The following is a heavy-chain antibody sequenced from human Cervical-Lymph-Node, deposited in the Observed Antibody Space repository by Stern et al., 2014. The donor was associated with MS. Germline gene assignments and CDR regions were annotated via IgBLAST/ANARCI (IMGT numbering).Heavy chain of an antibody. V-gene: IGHV1-69*01. Sequence: VQLVESGAEVKKPGSSGKVSCKASGGTFSSYAIRWVRQAPGQGLEWMGGIIPIFGTANYAQKFQGRVTINGDESTSTAYMELSSLRSEDTAVYYCATVVAAPRIFRHWGQGTLVTVSS. CDR3: ATVVAAPRIFRH. CDR2: IIPIFGTA. CDR1: GGTFSSYA. J-gene: IGHJ1*01. D-gene: IGHD2-15*01.